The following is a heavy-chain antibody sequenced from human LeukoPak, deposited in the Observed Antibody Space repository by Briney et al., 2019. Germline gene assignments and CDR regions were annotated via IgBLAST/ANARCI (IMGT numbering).Heavy chain of an antibody. D-gene: IGHD4-17*01. V-gene: IGHV4-59*01. J-gene: IGHJ4*02. CDR2: IFYSGKT. CDR3: ARLTEEGTVNPYYLDY. Sequence: RTSETLSLTCRVSGGSISRYYWSWIRQPPGKGLEWIGYIFYSGKTNYNASFKSRVTMSVDTSKNQFSLKLSSVTAADTAVYYCARLTEEGTVNPYYLDYWGPGNLVTVSS. CDR1: GGSISRYY.